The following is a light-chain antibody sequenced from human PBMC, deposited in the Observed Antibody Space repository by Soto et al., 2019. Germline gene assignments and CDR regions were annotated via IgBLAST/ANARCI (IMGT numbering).Light chain of an antibody. CDR2: GAS. V-gene: IGKV3-15*01. Sequence: TVMTQSPATLSMSPGDRAALSCRASLNVATNMAWYQQKPGQAPRLLIYGASIRATGVPARFTGSGSGTDFTLTINNLQSADFAVYYCHQYNTGLRTFGRGTRVEV. CDR3: HQYNTGLRT. J-gene: IGKJ1*01. CDR1: LNVATN.